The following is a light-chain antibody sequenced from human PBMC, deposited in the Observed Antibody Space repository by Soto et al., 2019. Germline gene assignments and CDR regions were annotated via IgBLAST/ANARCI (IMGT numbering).Light chain of an antibody. CDR3: QQYGSSPLT. CDR2: GAS. CDR1: QSVSSSY. Sequence: EIVLTQSPGTLSLSPGERATLSCRASQSVSSSYLAWYQQKPGQAPRLLLYGASSRATGIPDRFSGSGSGTDFTLTISRLEPEEFAVYYCQQYGSSPLTLGEGTKVEIK. V-gene: IGKV3-20*01. J-gene: IGKJ4*01.